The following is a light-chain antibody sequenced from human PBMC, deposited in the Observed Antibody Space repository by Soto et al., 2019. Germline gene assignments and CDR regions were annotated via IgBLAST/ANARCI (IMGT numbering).Light chain of an antibody. CDR2: AAS. V-gene: IGKV1-39*01. CDR1: QDISDY. Sequence: DIQMTQSPSSLSASVGDRLTITCRASQDISDYLNWYQQKPGTAPKLLIYAASRLQSGVPSRFSGSGSGTDFTLTISSLQPEDFAAYYCQQSYRTPHTFGQGTKVDNK. J-gene: IGKJ1*01. CDR3: QQSYRTPHT.